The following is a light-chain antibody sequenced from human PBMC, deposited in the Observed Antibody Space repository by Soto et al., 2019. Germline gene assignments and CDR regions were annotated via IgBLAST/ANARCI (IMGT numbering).Light chain of an antibody. CDR2: EVT. CDR3: SSFTSSGTYV. V-gene: IGLV2-8*01. Sequence: QSALTQPPSASGSPGQSVTISCTGTSSDVGGYNYVSWYQQYPGRAPKLMIYEVTKRPSGVPDRFSGSKSGNTASLTISGLQAEDEADYYCSSFTSSGTYVFGAGTKVTVL. J-gene: IGLJ1*01. CDR1: SSDVGGYNY.